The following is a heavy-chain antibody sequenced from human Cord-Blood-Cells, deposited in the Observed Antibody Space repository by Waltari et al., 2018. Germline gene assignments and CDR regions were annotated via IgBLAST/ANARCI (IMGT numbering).Heavy chain of an antibody. Sequence: QVQLQESGPGLVKPSETLSLTCTVSGGSISSYYWSWIRQPPGKGLEWIGYNYYSGNTNYNPSLKSRVTISVDTSKNQFSLKLSSVTAADTAVYYCARQSGLFFDYWGQGTLVTVSS. J-gene: IGHJ4*02. D-gene: IGHD3-10*01. CDR1: GGSISSYY. V-gene: IGHV4-59*08. CDR2: NYYSGNT. CDR3: ARQSGLFFDY.